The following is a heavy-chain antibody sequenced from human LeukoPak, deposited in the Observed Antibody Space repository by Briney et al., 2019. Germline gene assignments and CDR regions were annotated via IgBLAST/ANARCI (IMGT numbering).Heavy chain of an antibody. J-gene: IGHJ4*02. D-gene: IGHD1-26*01. Sequence: PGGSLRLSCTPSGITLTDAWMSWVRQAPGKGLEWVGRVRSETDGGAIDYATPVKGRFTISRDDSKNTLYLQMNSLHTEDTAVYYCATGGHYSSDWGEGALVTVSS. CDR1: GITLTDAW. V-gene: IGHV3-15*01. CDR2: VRSETDGGAI. CDR3: ATGGHYSSD.